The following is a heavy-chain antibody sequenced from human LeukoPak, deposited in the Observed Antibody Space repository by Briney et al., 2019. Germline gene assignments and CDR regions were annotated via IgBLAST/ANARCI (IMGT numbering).Heavy chain of an antibody. D-gene: IGHD1-26*01. CDR1: GFTFSSYA. V-gene: IGHV3-23*01. CDR3: ARDGGEWELLGAFDI. CDR2: ISGSGGST. Sequence: QPGASLRLSCAASGFTFSSYAMSWVRQAPGKGLEWVSAISGSGGSTYYADSVKGRFTISRDNSKNTLYLQMNSLRAEDTAVYYCARDGGEWELLGAFDIWGQGTMVTVSS. J-gene: IGHJ3*02.